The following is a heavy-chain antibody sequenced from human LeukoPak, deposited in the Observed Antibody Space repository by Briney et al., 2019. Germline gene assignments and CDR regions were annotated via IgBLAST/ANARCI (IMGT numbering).Heavy chain of an antibody. CDR1: GYTFTGYY. D-gene: IGHD3-16*01. CDR3: ARVAFDYIEGFGY. Sequence: ASVKVSCKASGYTFTGYYMHWVRQAPGQGLEWMGWINPNSGGTNSAQKFQARVTMTRDTSISTAYMELSRLRSDDTAVYYCARVAFDYIEGFGYWGQGTLVTVSS. J-gene: IGHJ4*02. CDR2: INPNSGGT. V-gene: IGHV1-2*02.